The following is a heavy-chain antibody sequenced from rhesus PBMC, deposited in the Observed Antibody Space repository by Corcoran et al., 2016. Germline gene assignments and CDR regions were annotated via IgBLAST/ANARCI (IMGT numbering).Heavy chain of an antibody. CDR2: ISHSGGRP. CDR3: ARHPCGDYGYFDV. Sequence: QLQLQESGPGLVKPSETLSLTCAVSGGSIRNNYWNWIRQSPGKGLEGIGRISHSGGRPDYNPSIKSRVSLSADTSKNQFSLKLTSVTAADTAVYYCARHPCGDYGYFDVWGQGALVTVSS. V-gene: IGHV4-173*01. J-gene: IGHJ1*01. CDR1: GGSIRNNY. D-gene: IGHD3-34*01.